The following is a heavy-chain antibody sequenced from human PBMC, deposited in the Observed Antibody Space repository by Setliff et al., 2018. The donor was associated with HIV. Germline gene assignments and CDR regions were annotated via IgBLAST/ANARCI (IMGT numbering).Heavy chain of an antibody. D-gene: IGHD6-19*01. CDR3: AREGSGWDPGY. CDR2: ISSTSSTI. CDR1: GFTFSTSS. V-gene: IGHV3-48*01. Sequence: PGGSLRLSCAASGFTFSTSSMNWVRQAPGKGLEWVSYISSTSSTIYYADSVKGRFTISRDNAKNSLFLRMSSLRVEDTAVYYCAREGSGWDPGYWGQGSLVTVS. J-gene: IGHJ4*02.